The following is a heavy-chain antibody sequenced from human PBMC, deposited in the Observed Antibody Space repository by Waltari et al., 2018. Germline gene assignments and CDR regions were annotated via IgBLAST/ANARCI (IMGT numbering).Heavy chain of an antibody. Sequence: LVQSGAEVKKPGASVKVSCKASGYTFTGYAILWVRQAPGQGLAWMGRINPNNGDTHYAQNFQGRVALTTDTSTNTAFMELQRLRSDDTAVYYCLRDSSGSHFDYWGQGTLVTVSS. CDR3: LRDSSGSHFDY. V-gene: IGHV1-2*06. CDR2: INPNNGDT. J-gene: IGHJ4*02. CDR1: GYTFTGYA. D-gene: IGHD3-22*01.